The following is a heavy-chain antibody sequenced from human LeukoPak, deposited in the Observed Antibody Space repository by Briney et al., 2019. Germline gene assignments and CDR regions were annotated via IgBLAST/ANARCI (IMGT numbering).Heavy chain of an antibody. CDR2: INPNSGDT. J-gene: IGHJ3*01. Sequence: ASVKVSCKASGYSFSGYYMHWVRRAPGQGLEWMGWINPNSGDTNYAQKFQGRVTMTRDTSISTAYMELSRLRSDDTAIFYCARIFGEEGAFRNWGQGTMVTVSS. CDR1: GYSFSGYY. CDR3: ARIFGEEGAFRN. V-gene: IGHV1-2*02. D-gene: IGHD3-3*01.